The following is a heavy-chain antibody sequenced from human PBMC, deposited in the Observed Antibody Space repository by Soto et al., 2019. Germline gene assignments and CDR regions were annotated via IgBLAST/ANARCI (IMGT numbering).Heavy chain of an antibody. V-gene: IGHV5-51*01. J-gene: IGHJ4*02. CDR3: ARLRSRGIAARLFDY. CDR1: GSSFTSYW. Sequence: GESLKISCKGSGSSFTSYWIGWVRQMPGKGLEWMGIIYPGDSDTSYSPSFQGQVTISADKSISTACLQWSSLKASDTAMYYCARLRSRGIAARLFDYWGQGTLVTVS. CDR2: IYPGDSDT. D-gene: IGHD6-6*01.